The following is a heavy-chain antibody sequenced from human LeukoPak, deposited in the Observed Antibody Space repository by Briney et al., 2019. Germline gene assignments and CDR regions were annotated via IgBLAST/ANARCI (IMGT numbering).Heavy chain of an antibody. CDR2: ISGFGVST. V-gene: IGHV3-23*01. Sequence: PGGSLRLSCAASGFTFSNYAMTWVRQAPGKGLEWVSTISGFGVSTYYADSVKGRFTISRDNSKNTLYLQLNTLRAEDTAVYYCARETRPHAYWGQGTLVTVSS. CDR3: ARETRPHAY. CDR1: GFTFSNYA. J-gene: IGHJ4*02.